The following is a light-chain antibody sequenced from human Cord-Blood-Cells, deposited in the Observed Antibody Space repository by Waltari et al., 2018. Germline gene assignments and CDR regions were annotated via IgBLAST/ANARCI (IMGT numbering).Light chain of an antibody. Sequence: DIQMIQFPSSLSASLGDRVNITCRASQSISSYLNWYQQKPGKAPKLLIYAASSLQSGVPSRFSGSGSGTDVTLTISSLQPEDFATYYCQQSYSTPFTFGPGTKVDIK. CDR1: QSISSY. V-gene: IGKV1-39*01. CDR3: QQSYSTPFT. CDR2: AAS. J-gene: IGKJ3*01.